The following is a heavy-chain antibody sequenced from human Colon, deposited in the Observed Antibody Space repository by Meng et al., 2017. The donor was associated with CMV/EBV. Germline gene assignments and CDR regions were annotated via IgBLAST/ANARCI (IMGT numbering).Heavy chain of an antibody. V-gene: IGHV3-30*02. CDR3: AKGGYSNQHWFDP. D-gene: IGHD4-11*01. J-gene: IGHJ5*02. CDR1: GFTFSSYG. Sequence: CAASGFTFSSYGMHWVRQAPGKGLEWVAFIRYDGSNKYYADSVKGRFTISRDNSKNTLYLQMNSLRAEDTAVYYCAKGGYSNQHWFDPWGQGTLVTVSS. CDR2: IRYDGSNK.